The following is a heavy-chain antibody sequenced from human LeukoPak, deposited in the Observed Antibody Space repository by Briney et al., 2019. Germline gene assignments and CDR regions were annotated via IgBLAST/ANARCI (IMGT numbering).Heavy chain of an antibody. CDR1: GFTFSSCS. CDR2: ISSSSSYI. CDR3: ARDKVAVAGGIDY. V-gene: IGHV3-21*01. J-gene: IGHJ4*02. D-gene: IGHD6-19*01. Sequence: PGGSLRLSCAASGFTFSSCSMNWVRQAPGKGLEWVSSISSSSSYIYYADSVKGRFTISRDNAKNSLYLQMNSLRAEDTAVYYCARDKVAVAGGIDYWGQGTLVTVSS.